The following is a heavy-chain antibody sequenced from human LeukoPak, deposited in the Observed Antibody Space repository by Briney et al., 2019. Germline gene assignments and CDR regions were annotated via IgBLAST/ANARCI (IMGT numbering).Heavy chain of an antibody. CDR2: ISGSGGST. V-gene: IGHV3-23*01. CDR1: GFTFSSYA. CDR3: AKGPTVSLSSPDY. Sequence: GGSLRLSCAASGFTFSSYAMSWVRQAPGKGLEWVSAISGSGGSTYYADSVKGRFTTSRDNSKNTLYLQMNSLRAEDTAVYYCAKGPTVSLSSPDYWGQGTLVTVSS. D-gene: IGHD4-11*01. J-gene: IGHJ4*02.